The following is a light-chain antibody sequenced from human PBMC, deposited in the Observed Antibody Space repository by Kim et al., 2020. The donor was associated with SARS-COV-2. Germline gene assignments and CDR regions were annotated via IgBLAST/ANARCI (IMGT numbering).Light chain of an antibody. CDR2: EVS. V-gene: IGLV2-23*02. CDR3: CSYAGSSTFYV. CDR1: SRDVGSYTL. J-gene: IGLJ1*01. Sequence: QSITLSCTGTSRDVGSYTLVSWYQQHPGKAPKLMIYEVSKRPSGVSNRFSGSKSGNTASLTISGLQAEDEADYYCCSYAGSSTFYVFGTGTKVTVL.